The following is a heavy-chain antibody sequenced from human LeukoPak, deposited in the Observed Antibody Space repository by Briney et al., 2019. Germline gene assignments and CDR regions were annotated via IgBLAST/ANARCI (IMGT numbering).Heavy chain of an antibody. CDR1: GFTFSDYS. CDR3: ARNRRNYYAGATHYVMDV. J-gene: IGHJ6*02. V-gene: IGHV3-48*02. D-gene: IGHD1-7*01. CDR2: ISTSSSTI. Sequence: GGSLRLSCAASGFTFSDYSMNWVRQAPGKGLEWVSYISTSSSTIYHADSVKGRFTISRDNAKNSLYPQMNSLRDEDTAVYYCARNRRNYYAGATHYVMDVWGQGTTVTVPS.